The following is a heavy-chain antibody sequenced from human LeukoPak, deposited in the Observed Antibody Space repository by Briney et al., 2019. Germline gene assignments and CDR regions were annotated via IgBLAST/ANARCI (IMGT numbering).Heavy chain of an antibody. J-gene: IGHJ4*02. D-gene: IGHD6-13*01. V-gene: IGHV4-59*01. CDR1: GGSISSYY. Sequence: SETLSLTCTVSGGSISSYYWSWIRQPPGKGLEWIGYIYYSGSTNYHTSLKSRVTISLDTSQNQFSLKRSALTAADTAVYYCARGVVAAAGRTFDFWGQGTLVTVSS. CDR3: ARGVVAAAGRTFDF. CDR2: IYYSGST.